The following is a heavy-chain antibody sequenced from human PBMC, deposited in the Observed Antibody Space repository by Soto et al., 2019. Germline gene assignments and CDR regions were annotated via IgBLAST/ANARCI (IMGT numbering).Heavy chain of an antibody. Sequence: QLQLQESGSGLVKPSQTLSITCAVSGGSISSGGYSWSWMRQPTGKGLEWIGYHYHSGSTYYHPSLKRRVTISVVRSNNQFSLKLSSVTAADTAVYYCAGVRYYWCQGTLVTVSS. CDR1: GGSISSGGYS. CDR2: HYHSGST. J-gene: IGHJ4*02. V-gene: IGHV4-30-2*01. D-gene: IGHD3-3*01. CDR3: AGVRYY.